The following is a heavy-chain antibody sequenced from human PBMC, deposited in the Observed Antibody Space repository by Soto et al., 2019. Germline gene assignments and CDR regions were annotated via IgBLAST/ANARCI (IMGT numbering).Heavy chain of an antibody. CDR3: ARGVWQSSSWGALDI. CDR2: ISAYNGNT. D-gene: IGHD6-13*01. Sequence: ASVKVSCKASGYTFASYAISWMRQAPGQGLEWMGWISAYNGNTNSAQKLQGRITMTTDTSASTAYMELRSLTSDDTAVYFCARGVWQSSSWGALDIWGQGTMVTVSS. CDR1: GYTFASYA. J-gene: IGHJ3*02. V-gene: IGHV1-18*01.